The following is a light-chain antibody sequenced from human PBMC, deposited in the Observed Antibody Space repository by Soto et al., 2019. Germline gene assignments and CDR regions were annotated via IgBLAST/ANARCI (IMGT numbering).Light chain of an antibody. CDR3: QQSYSPPTYT. Sequence: HITHSPSALSASVGDRVTVTCRASQSISSYLNWYQQKPGRAPKLLIYAASSLQSGVPSRFSGSGSGTDFTLTISSLQPADFATYYCQQSYSPPTYTFGQGTNVDIK. J-gene: IGKJ2*01. CDR1: QSISSY. CDR2: AAS. V-gene: IGKV1-39*01.